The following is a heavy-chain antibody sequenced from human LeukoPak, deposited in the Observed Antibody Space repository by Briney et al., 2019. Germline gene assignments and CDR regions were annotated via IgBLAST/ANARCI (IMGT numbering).Heavy chain of an antibody. CDR2: INWNGGST. Sequence: GGSLRLSCAASGFTFDDYGMSWVRQAPGKGLEWVSGINWNGGSTGYADSVKGRFTISRDNAKNSLYLQMNSLRAEDTAVYYCTRSGGDYDILTGPLYYYYYMDVWGKGTTVTVSS. V-gene: IGHV3-20*04. CDR3: TRSGGDYDILTGPLYYYYYMDV. J-gene: IGHJ6*03. D-gene: IGHD3-9*01. CDR1: GFTFDDYG.